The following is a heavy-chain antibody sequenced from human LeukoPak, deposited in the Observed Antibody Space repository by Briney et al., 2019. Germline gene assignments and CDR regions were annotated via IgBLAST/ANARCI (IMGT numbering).Heavy chain of an antibody. Sequence: ASVKVSCKASGYTFTGYYMHWVRQAPGQGLEWMGWINPNSGGTNYAQKFQGRVTMTRDTSISTAYMELSRLRSDDTAVYYCARGDYYDSSGIAVQHWGQGTLVTVSS. CDR1: GYTFTGYY. CDR3: ARGDYYDSSGIAVQH. J-gene: IGHJ1*01. D-gene: IGHD3-22*01. V-gene: IGHV1-2*02. CDR2: INPNSGGT.